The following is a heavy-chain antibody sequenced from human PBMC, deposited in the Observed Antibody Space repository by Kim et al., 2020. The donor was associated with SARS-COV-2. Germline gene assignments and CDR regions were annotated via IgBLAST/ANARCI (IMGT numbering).Heavy chain of an antibody. CDR3: AKDLTSYSSLAAFDY. Sequence: VKGRFTISRDNSKNTLYLQMNSLRAEDTAVYYCAKDLTSYSSLAAFDYWGQGTLVTVSS. J-gene: IGHJ4*02. D-gene: IGHD6-13*01. V-gene: IGHV3-30*02.